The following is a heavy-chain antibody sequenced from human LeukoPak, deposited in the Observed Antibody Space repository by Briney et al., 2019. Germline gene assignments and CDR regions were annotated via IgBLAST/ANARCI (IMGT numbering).Heavy chain of an antibody. Sequence: GGSLRLSCAASGFTVSYNYMNWVRQAPGKGLEWVSVIYGGGSTYYADSVKGRFTISRDNSKNTLYLQMNSLRAEDTAVYYCARARYYDILDYWGQGTLVTVSS. D-gene: IGHD3-9*01. CDR3: ARARYYDILDY. CDR2: IYGGGST. V-gene: IGHV3-53*01. J-gene: IGHJ4*02. CDR1: GFTVSYNY.